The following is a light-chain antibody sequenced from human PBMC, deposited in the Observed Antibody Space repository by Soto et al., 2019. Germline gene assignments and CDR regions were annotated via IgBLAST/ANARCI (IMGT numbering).Light chain of an antibody. CDR1: NYNIGAGYD. CDR3: QSYGDSVSRYV. Sequence: QSVVTQPPSVCGAPGQRVTISCTGSNYNIGAGYDVHWYQQLPGTAPKLLIYGNSNRPSGVPDRFSGSKSGTSASLTITGLQAEDEADYYCQSYGDSVSRYVFGTGTKVTVL. V-gene: IGLV1-40*01. J-gene: IGLJ1*01. CDR2: GNS.